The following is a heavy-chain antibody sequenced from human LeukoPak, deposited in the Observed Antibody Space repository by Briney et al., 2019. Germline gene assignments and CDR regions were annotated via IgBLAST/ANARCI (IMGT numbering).Heavy chain of an antibody. Sequence: PSETLSLTCTASGGSISSSNYNWGWIGQSQGKGLEWIGTIYYSGSTYYNPSLKSRVTISVDTSKNQFSLKLSSVTAADTAVFYCARHTSSWYGFDPWGQGTLVTVSS. CDR2: IYYSGST. J-gene: IGHJ5*02. V-gene: IGHV4-39*01. D-gene: IGHD6-19*01. CDR1: GGSISSSNYN. CDR3: ARHTSSWYGFDP.